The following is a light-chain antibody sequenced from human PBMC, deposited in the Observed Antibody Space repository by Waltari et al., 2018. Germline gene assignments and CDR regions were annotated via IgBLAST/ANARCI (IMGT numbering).Light chain of an antibody. Sequence: EIVLTQSPGTLSLSPGERAPLSCRASQSVSRALAWYQQNPGQAPRVLIYGEANRATGIPDRFSGSGAGTDFSLIISRLEPEDFAVYYCQHYVSLPVTFGQGTKVEIK. CDR2: GEA. CDR3: QHYVSLPVT. V-gene: IGKV3-20*01. J-gene: IGKJ1*01. CDR1: QSVSRA.